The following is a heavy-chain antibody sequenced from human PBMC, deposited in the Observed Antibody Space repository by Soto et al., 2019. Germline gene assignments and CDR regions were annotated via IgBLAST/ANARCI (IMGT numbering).Heavy chain of an antibody. CDR3: AKEAITMVRGVISYYGMDV. CDR1: GFTFDDYA. D-gene: IGHD3-10*01. J-gene: IGHJ6*02. CDR2: ISWNSGSI. Sequence: EVQLVESGGGLVQPGRSLRLSCAASGFTFDDYAMHWVRQAPGKGLEWVSGISWNSGSIGYADSVKGRFTISRDNAKNSLYLKINSLRAEDTALYYFAKEAITMVRGVISYYGMDVWGQGTKVTVSS. V-gene: IGHV3-9*01.